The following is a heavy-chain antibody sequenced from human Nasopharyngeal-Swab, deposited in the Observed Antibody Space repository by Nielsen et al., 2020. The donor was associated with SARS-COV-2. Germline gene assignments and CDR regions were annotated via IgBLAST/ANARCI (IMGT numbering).Heavy chain of an antibody. CDR3: ARGHRGYSGYDYYYYYMDV. D-gene: IGHD5-12*01. V-gene: IGHV1-8*01. Sequence: WVRQAPGQGLEWMGWMNPNSGNTGYAQKFQGRVTMTRNTSISTAYMELSSLRSEDTAVYYCARGHRGYSGYDYYYYYMDVWGKGTTVTVSS. CDR2: MNPNSGNT. J-gene: IGHJ6*03.